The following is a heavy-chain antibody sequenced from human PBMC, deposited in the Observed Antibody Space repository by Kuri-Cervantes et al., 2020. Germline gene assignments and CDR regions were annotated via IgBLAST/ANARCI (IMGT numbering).Heavy chain of an antibody. CDR3: AKSSYDYYDSSGYYRPPDY. J-gene: IGHJ4*02. V-gene: IGHV3-30-3*02. CDR2: ISYDGSNK. Sequence: GGSLRLSCAASGFTFSSYAMHWVRQAPGKGLEWVAVISYDGSNKYYADSVKGRFTISRDNSKNTLYLQMNSLRAEDTAVYYCAKSSYDYYDSSGYYRPPDYWGQGTLVTVSS. CDR1: GFTFSSYA. D-gene: IGHD3-22*01.